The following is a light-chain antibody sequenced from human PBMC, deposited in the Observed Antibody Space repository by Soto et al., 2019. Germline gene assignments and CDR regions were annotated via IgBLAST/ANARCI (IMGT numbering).Light chain of an antibody. J-gene: IGLJ2*01. Sequence: QYVLTQPPSVSGAPGQRVTISCTGSSSNIGAGYDVHWYQQTPGTAPKVLIYGNSNRPSGVPDRFSGSKSGTSASLAITGPQAEDEADYYYQAYDSSLSAGVFGGGTQLTVL. CDR3: QAYDSSLSAGV. V-gene: IGLV1-40*01. CDR1: SSNIGAGYD. CDR2: GNS.